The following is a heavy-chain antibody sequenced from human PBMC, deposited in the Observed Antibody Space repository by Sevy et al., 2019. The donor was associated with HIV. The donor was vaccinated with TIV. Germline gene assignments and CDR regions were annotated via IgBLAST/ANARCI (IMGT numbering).Heavy chain of an antibody. Sequence: GGSLRLSCVASGFSLNNYWMNWVRQAPGKGLEWLSYISTSGSTIYQADSVKGRFTISRDNAKNSLFLQMNSLRVEDTVIYYCVGDWDDKFSYGDSDPAVDCWGQGTLVTVSS. CDR3: VGDWDDKFSYGDSDPAVDC. CDR1: GFSLNNYW. D-gene: IGHD2-21*02. J-gene: IGHJ4*02. V-gene: IGHV3-48*03. CDR2: ISTSGSTI.